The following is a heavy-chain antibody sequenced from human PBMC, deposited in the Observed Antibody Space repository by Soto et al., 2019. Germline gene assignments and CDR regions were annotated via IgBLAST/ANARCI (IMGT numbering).Heavy chain of an antibody. CDR2: IYHSGST. D-gene: IGHD3-3*01. Sequence: SETLSLTCAVSGGSISSSNWWSWVRQPPGKGLEWIGEIYHSGSTNYNPSLKSRVTISVDKSKNQFSLKLSSVTAADTAVYYCARKTYYDFWSGYASRDYYYYGMDVWGQGTTVTVSS. CDR3: ARKTYYDFWSGYASRDYYYYGMDV. CDR1: GGSISSSNW. V-gene: IGHV4-4*02. J-gene: IGHJ6*02.